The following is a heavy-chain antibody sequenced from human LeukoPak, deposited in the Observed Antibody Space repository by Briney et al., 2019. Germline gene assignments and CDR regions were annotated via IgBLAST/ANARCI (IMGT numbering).Heavy chain of an antibody. D-gene: IGHD3-22*01. V-gene: IGHV1-69*13. Sequence: SVKVSCKASGGTFSSYAISWVRQAPGQGLEWMGGIIPIFGTANYAQKFQGRVTITADESTSTAYTGLSSLRSEDTAVYYCARARYYDSSGYYFYYYYGMDVWGQGTTVTVSS. J-gene: IGHJ6*02. CDR1: GGTFSSYA. CDR2: IIPIFGTA. CDR3: ARARYYDSSGYYFYYYYGMDV.